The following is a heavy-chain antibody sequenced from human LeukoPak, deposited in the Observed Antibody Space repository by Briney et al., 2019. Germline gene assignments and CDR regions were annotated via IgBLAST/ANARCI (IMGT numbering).Heavy chain of an antibody. CDR2: INHSGST. CDR3: ARGVRRFGVVSNWFDP. J-gene: IGHJ5*02. D-gene: IGHD3-3*01. Sequence: PSETLSLTCAVYGESFSGYYWSWIRQPPGKGLEWIGEINHSGSTNYNPSLKSRVTISVDTSKNQFSLKLSSVTAADTAVYYCARGVRRFGVVSNWFDPWGQGTLVTVSS. CDR1: GESFSGYY. V-gene: IGHV4-34*01.